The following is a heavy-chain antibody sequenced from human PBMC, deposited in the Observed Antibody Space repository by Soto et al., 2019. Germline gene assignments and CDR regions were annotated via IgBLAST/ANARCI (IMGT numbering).Heavy chain of an antibody. CDR3: ASPYSSGWYEFDY. D-gene: IGHD6-19*01. Sequence: QVQLVQSGAEVKKPESSVKVSCKASGGTFSSYAISWVRQAPGQGLEWMGGIIPILGTANYAQMFQGRDTITADKPTSTAYMELSSLRSEDMAVYSCASPYSSGWYEFDYWGQGTLVTVSS. V-gene: IGHV1-69*06. J-gene: IGHJ4*02. CDR1: GGTFSSYA. CDR2: IIPILGTA.